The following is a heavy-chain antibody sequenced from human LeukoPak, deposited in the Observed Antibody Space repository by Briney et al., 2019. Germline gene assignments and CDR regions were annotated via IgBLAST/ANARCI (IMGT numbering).Heavy chain of an antibody. Sequence: GGSLRLSCEASGFSFSTYWMSWVRQAPGKGLEWVANIRQDGSEKYYVDSVKGRFTISRDIAKKSLYLQMNSLRAEDTAVYYCARLSAMVRGPEDIYYFEYWGQGTLVTVSS. CDR3: ARLSAMVRGPEDIYYFEY. V-gene: IGHV3-7*01. J-gene: IGHJ4*02. CDR2: IRQDGSEK. CDR1: GFSFSTYW. D-gene: IGHD3-10*01.